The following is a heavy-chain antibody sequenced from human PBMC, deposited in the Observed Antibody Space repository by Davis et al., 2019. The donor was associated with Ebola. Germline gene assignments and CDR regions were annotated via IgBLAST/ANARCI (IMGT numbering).Heavy chain of an antibody. D-gene: IGHD5-24*01. CDR1: GYSFTSYW. CDR2: IYPGDSDT. Sequence: GASLNTSCKGSGYSFTSYWIGWVRQLPGKGLERMGIIYPGDSDTRYSPSFQGQVTISADKSISTAYLQWGSLKASDTAMYYCARHGPGWLQSDYWGQGTLVTVSS. V-gene: IGHV5-51*01. J-gene: IGHJ4*02. CDR3: ARHGPGWLQSDY.